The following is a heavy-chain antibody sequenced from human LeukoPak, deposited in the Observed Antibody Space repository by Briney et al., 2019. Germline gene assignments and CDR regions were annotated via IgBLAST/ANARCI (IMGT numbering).Heavy chain of an antibody. Sequence: SETLSLTCTVSGGSVSIGSYYWSWIRQPPGKVLELIGYIYYSGGTNYKPSLKSRVTISVDMSKNQFSLKLSSVTAADTAVYYCARNPLYGGNAFDYWGQGTLVTVSS. CDR3: ARNPLYGGNAFDY. D-gene: IGHD4-23*01. V-gene: IGHV4-61*01. CDR1: GGSVSIGSYY. CDR2: IYYSGGT. J-gene: IGHJ4*02.